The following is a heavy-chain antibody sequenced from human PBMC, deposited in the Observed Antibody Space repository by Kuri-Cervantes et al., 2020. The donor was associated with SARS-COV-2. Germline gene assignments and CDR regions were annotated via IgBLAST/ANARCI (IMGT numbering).Heavy chain of an antibody. CDR3: ARDFFTMGRRGVDI. CDR2: ISYDGSNK. CDR1: GFTFSSYA. D-gene: IGHD3-10*01. Sequence: GESLKISCAASGFTFSSYAMHWVRQAPGKGLEWVAVISYDGSNKYYADSVKGRFTISRDNSKNTLYLQMNSLRAEDTAAYYCARDFFTMGRRGVDIWGQGTLVTVSS. J-gene: IGHJ4*02. V-gene: IGHV3-30-3*01.